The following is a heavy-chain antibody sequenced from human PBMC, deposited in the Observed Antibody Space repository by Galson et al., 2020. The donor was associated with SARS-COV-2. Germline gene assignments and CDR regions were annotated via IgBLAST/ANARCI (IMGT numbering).Heavy chain of an antibody. J-gene: IGHJ6*02. CDR1: GYTLTELS. V-gene: IGHV1-24*01. CDR2: FDPEDGET. Sequence: GASVKVSCKVSGYTLTELSMHWVRQAPGKGLEWMGGFDPEDGETIYAQKFQGRVTMTEDTSTDTAYMELSSLRSEDTAVYYCATELGTGVVRGVIPAYYGMDVWGQGTTVTVSS. CDR3: ATELGTGVVRGVIPAYYGMDV. D-gene: IGHD3-10*01.